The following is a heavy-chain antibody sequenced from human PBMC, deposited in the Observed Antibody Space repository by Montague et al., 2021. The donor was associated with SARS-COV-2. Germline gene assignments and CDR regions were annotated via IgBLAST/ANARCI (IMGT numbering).Heavy chain of an antibody. CDR3: ARYGDYGSWFDP. CDR1: GFSLNTSGEG. CDR2: IYWDDDK. J-gene: IGHJ5*02. V-gene: IGHV2-5*02. D-gene: IGHD4-17*01. Sequence: PALVKPTQTLTLTCTFSGFSLNTSGEGVGWVRQPPGKALEWLALIYWDDDKRYRPSLKSRSTISKDTTKNEVVLTVANMDPVDTATYYCARYGDYGSWFDPWGQGTLVTVSS.